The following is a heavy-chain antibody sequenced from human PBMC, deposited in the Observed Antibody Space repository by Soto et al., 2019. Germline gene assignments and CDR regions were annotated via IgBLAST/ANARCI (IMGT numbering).Heavy chain of an antibody. J-gene: IGHJ4*02. CDR1: GGSISSYY. V-gene: IGHV4-59*01. CDR2: IYYSGST. D-gene: IGHD3-22*01. Sequence: SETLSLTCTVSGGSISSYYWSWIRQPPGKGLEWIGYIYYSGSTNYNPSLKSRVTISVDTSKNQFSLKLSSVTAADTAVYYCASEHYDSSGYYYDLWGQGTLVTVSS. CDR3: ASEHYDSSGYYYDL.